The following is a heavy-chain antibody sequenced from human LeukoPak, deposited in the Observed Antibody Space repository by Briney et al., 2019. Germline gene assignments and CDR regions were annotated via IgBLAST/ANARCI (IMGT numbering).Heavy chain of an antibody. CDR1: GFTFSSYS. D-gene: IGHD3-3*01. J-gene: IGHJ4*02. Sequence: GGSLRLSCAASGFTFSSYSMNWVRQAPGKGLEWVSSISSSSSYIYYADSVKGRFTISRDNAKNSLYLQMNSLRAEDTAVYYCAKADHDFWSGYYDYWGQGTLVTVSS. CDR3: AKADHDFWSGYYDY. V-gene: IGHV3-21*01. CDR2: ISSSSSYI.